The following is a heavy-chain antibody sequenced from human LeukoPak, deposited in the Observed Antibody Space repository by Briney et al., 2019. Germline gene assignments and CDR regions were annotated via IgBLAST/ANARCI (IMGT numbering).Heavy chain of an antibody. CDR2: ISWNSGTI. V-gene: IGHV3-9*01. Sequence: GRSLRLSCAAPGFTFDDYAMHWVRQAPGKGLEWVSGISWNSGTIGYADSVKGRFTISRDNAKNSLYLQMNSLRAEDTALYYCAKGRGKVTATTDRFDYWGQGTLVGVSS. D-gene: IGHD2-21*02. CDR3: AKGRGKVTATTDRFDY. CDR1: GFTFDDYA. J-gene: IGHJ4*02.